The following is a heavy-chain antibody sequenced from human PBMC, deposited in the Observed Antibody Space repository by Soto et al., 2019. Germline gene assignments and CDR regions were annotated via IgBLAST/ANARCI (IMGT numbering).Heavy chain of an antibody. J-gene: IGHJ3*02. CDR3: ASAMITFGGVIDPDAFDI. CDR2: IYHSGST. Sequence: ETLSLTCAVSGYTISSGYYWGWLGPPPGKGLEWIGSIYHSGSTYYNPSLKSRVTISVDTSKNQFSLKLSSVTAADTAVYYCASAMITFGGVIDPDAFDIWGQGTMVTGSS. V-gene: IGHV4-38-2*01. D-gene: IGHD3-16*02. CDR1: GYTISSGYY.